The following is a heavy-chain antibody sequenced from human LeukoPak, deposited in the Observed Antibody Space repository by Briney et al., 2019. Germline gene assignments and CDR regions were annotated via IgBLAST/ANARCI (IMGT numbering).Heavy chain of an antibody. Sequence: GGSLRLSCAASGFTFSNAWMTWVRQAPGKGLEWVGSIKSKTDGGTTDCAAPVKGRFTISRDDSKNTLYLQMNSLKTEDTAVYYCTREAVTANGYFDYWGQGTLVTVSS. J-gene: IGHJ4*02. CDR3: TREAVTANGYFDY. CDR1: GFTFSNAW. CDR2: IKSKTDGGTT. V-gene: IGHV3-15*01. D-gene: IGHD2-21*02.